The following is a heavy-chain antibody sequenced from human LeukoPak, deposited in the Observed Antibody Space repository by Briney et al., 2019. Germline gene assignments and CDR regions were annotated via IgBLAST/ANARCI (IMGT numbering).Heavy chain of an antibody. CDR3: ARGNYASGSYHYFDY. CDR2: ISGSGDST. Sequence: GGSLRLSCAASGFTFSSYAMSWVRQAPGKGLEWLSFISGSGDSTHYADSVKGRFTISRDNSKNTLYLQMNSLRAEDTAVYYCARGNYASGSYHYFDYWGQGTLVTVSS. J-gene: IGHJ4*02. D-gene: IGHD1-26*01. V-gene: IGHV3-23*01. CDR1: GFTFSSYA.